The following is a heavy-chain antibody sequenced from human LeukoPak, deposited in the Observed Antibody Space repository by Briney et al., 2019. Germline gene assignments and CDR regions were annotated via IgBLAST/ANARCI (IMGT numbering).Heavy chain of an antibody. CDR3: ATSPDSNVLLWFGESLGGPNWFDP. Sequence: GGSLRLSCAASGFTFSSYWMSWVRQAPGKGLEWVAVISYDGSNKYYADSVKGRFTISRDNSKNTLYLQMNSLRAEDTAVYYCATSPDSNVLLWFGESLGGPNWFDPWGQGTLVTVSS. D-gene: IGHD3-10*01. J-gene: IGHJ5*02. CDR1: GFTFSSYW. V-gene: IGHV3-30-3*01. CDR2: ISYDGSNK.